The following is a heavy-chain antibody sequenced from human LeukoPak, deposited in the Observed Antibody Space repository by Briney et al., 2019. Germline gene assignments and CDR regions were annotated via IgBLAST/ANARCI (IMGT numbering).Heavy chain of an antibody. J-gene: IGHJ4*02. V-gene: IGHV4-31*03. Sequence: SETLSLTCPVSSGSISSGVYYWSWIRQHPGKGLEWIGYIYYSGSTYYNPSLKSRVAISVDTSKNQFSLKLSSVTAADTAVYYCARGVRWLQLSYFDYWGQGTLVTVSS. D-gene: IGHD5-24*01. CDR2: IYYSGST. CDR1: SGSISSGVYY. CDR3: ARGVRWLQLSYFDY.